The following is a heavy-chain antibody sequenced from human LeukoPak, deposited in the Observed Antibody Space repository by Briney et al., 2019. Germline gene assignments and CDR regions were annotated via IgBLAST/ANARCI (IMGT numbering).Heavy chain of an antibody. CDR2: ISSRSSDI. J-gene: IGHJ4*02. CDR3: ATKGRGYSGYDFSFDS. Sequence: GGSLRLSCVASGFTFSTYSMNWVRQAPGKGLEWVSYISSRSSDIYYADSVKGRFTISRDNAKSSLYLQMNSLRDEDTAVYYCATKGRGYSGYDFSFDSWGQGTLVTVSS. CDR1: GFTFSTYS. V-gene: IGHV3-48*02. D-gene: IGHD5-12*01.